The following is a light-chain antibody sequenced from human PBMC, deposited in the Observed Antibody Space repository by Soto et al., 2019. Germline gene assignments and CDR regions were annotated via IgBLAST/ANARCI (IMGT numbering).Light chain of an antibody. CDR3: SSYSSANTLGV. J-gene: IGLJ2*01. V-gene: IGLV2-14*01. Sequence: QSVLTQPASVSGSPGQSITISCTGTSSDVGGYSYVSWYQQHPGKAPKLIIYDVFSRPSGVSTRFSGSKSGNTASLTISGLHADDEADYYCSSYSSANTLGVFGGGTKLTVL. CDR1: SSDVGGYSY. CDR2: DVF.